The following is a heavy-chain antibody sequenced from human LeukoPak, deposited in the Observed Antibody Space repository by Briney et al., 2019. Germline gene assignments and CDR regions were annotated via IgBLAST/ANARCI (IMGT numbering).Heavy chain of an antibody. CDR1: GFTFSNYG. J-gene: IGHJ4*02. CDR2: IWYDGTNK. V-gene: IGHV3-33*08. D-gene: IGHD3-22*01. Sequence: PGGSLRLSCAASGFTFSNYGMHWVRQAPGKGLEWVAVIWYDGTNKYYADSVKGRFTISRDNSKNTLYLQMNSLRAEDTAVYYCARDREVGYYYDSSGYSSFNYWGQGTLVTVSS. CDR3: ARDREVGYYYDSSGYSSFNY.